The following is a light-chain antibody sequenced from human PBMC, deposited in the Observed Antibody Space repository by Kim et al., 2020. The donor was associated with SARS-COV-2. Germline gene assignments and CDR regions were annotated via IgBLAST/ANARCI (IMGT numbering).Light chain of an antibody. CDR3: HQYGSSPYT. CDR1: QSVSSNY. Sequence: EIVLTQSPGPLSLSPGERATLSCRASQSVSSNYLAWYQQKPGQAHRLLIFGASNRATGIPDRFSGSGSGTDFTLAISRLEPQDFAVYYCHQYGSSPYTFGQGTKLEI. V-gene: IGKV3-20*01. CDR2: GAS. J-gene: IGKJ2*01.